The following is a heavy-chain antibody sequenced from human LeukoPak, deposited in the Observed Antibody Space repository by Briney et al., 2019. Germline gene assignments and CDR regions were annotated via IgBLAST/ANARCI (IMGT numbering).Heavy chain of an antibody. CDR3: ARSRIAAAGTEYFHH. CDR1: GGSINSNSYF. V-gene: IGHV4-39*02. J-gene: IGHJ1*01. D-gene: IGHD6-13*01. Sequence: SETLSLTCTVSGGSINSNSYFWGWIRQTPGKGLEWIGNIYNTGTTSYNPSLKTRIAISVDTSKVHFSLSLRSVTAADTAVCFCARSRIAAAGTEYFHHWGRGTLVSVSS. CDR2: IYNTGTT.